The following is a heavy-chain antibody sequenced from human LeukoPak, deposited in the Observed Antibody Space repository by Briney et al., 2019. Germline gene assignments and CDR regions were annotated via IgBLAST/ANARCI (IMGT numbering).Heavy chain of an antibody. Sequence: GGSLRLSCAASGITFSNYAMSWVRQAPGKGLEWVSTVSYNGGNTYYADSVKGRFTLYRDSSKNTVYLQIDSLRAEDTAAYYCAKGEWLDNWGQGTLVTVSS. CDR2: VSYNGGNT. CDR3: AKGEWLDN. D-gene: IGHD6-19*01. V-gene: IGHV3-23*01. J-gene: IGHJ4*02. CDR1: GITFSNYA.